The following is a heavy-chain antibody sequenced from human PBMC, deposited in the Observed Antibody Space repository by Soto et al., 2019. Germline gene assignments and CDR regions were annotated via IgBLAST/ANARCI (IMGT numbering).Heavy chain of an antibody. V-gene: IGHV5-10-1*01. CDR1: GYSFTSYW. CDR2: IDPSDSYT. D-gene: IGHD5-18*01. Sequence: GESLKISCKGSGYSFTSYWISWVRQMPGKGLEWMGRIDPSDSYTNYSPSFQGHVNISADKSISTAYLQWSSLKASDTAMYYCEGHGGDLGYRYGYFGMDVWGQGTTVTVSS. J-gene: IGHJ6*02. CDR3: EGHGGDLGYRYGYFGMDV.